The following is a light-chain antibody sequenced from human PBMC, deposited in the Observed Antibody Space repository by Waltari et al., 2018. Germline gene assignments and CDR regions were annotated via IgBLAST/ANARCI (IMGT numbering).Light chain of an antibody. CDR2: QDD. V-gene: IGLV3-1*01. CDR1: ELGNKF. J-gene: IGLJ2*01. Sequence: SYELSQPPSESVSPGQTAVISCSGAELGNKFVWWEQQKPGQSPVLVLYQDDKRPSGIPERFSGSNAGTRATLIIVGTQPMDEADYYCQAWDRTTAVFGGGTKLTVL. CDR3: QAWDRTTAV.